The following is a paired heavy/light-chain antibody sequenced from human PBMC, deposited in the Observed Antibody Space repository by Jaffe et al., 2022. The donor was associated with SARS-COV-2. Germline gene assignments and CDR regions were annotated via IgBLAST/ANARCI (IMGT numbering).Heavy chain of an antibody. Sequence: QLRLQESGPGLVKPSETLSLICTVSGGSISSSRYYWGWIRQSPGKGLEWIGKMYYGGTTYYNPSLKSRVSISVDTSNNQFSLTLTSVTAADTAVYYCARHFRFSTVVARGYFDQWGQGTLVTVSS. CDR1: GGSISSSRYY. V-gene: IGHV4-39*01. CDR3: ARHFRFSTVVARGYFDQ. J-gene: IGHJ4*02. CDR2: MYYGGTT. D-gene: IGHD2-15*01.
Light chain of an antibody. Sequence: DIQMTQSPSSLSASVGDRVTITCRASQNIDNYLNWYQQKPGKAPKLLIYAASTLQSGVPSRFSGSGSGTDFTLTISSLQPEDFATYYCQQTYSMPWTFGQGTEVEV. V-gene: IGKV1-39*01. J-gene: IGKJ1*01. CDR1: QNIDNY. CDR3: QQTYSMPWT. CDR2: AAS.